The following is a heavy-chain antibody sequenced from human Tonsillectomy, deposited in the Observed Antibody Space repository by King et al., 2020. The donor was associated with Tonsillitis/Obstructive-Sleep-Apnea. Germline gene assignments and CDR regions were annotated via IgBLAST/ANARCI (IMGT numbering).Heavy chain of an antibody. CDR1: GYSFSSYW. CDR2: IYPDDSDT. Sequence: VQLVESGAEAKKPGESLKISCKGSGYSFSSYWIAWLRQKPGKGLEWMGIIYPDDSDTRYSPSFQGQVTISADTSISTAYLQWSSLTASDTAMYYCASRTVTGSFFDYWGQGTLVTVSS. CDR3: ASRTVTGSFFDY. J-gene: IGHJ4*02. V-gene: IGHV5-51*01. D-gene: IGHD7-27*01.